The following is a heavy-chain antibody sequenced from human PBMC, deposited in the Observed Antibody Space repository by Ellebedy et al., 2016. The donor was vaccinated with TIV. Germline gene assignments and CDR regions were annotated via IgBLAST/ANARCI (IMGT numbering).Heavy chain of an antibody. CDR1: GYTFTTYG. D-gene: IGHD3-10*02. J-gene: IGHJ4*02. V-gene: IGHV1-18*04. CDR3: ARRPDVAYAIRPTDY. CDR2: ISVYNGHT. Sequence: AASVKVSCKASGYTFTTYGISWVRQAPGQGLEWMGWISVYNGHTRYAQKFQGRVTITTDTSTSTAYMELRSLRSDDTAVYYCARRPDVAYAIRPTDYWGQGTLVTVSS.